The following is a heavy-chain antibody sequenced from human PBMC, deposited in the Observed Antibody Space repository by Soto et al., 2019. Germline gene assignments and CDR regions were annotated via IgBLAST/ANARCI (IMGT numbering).Heavy chain of an antibody. Sequence: QVQLVQSGAEVKKPGSSVKVSCKSSGGTFSSYAISWVRQAPGQGLEWMGGVIPISGTANYPQKFPGRVTITADESTRTAYMELSSLRSEDTAVYYCAREADYDSSGYYYFYWGQGTLVTVSS. CDR1: GGTFSSYA. D-gene: IGHD3-22*01. J-gene: IGHJ4*02. CDR2: VIPISGTA. CDR3: AREADYDSSGYYYFY. V-gene: IGHV1-69*01.